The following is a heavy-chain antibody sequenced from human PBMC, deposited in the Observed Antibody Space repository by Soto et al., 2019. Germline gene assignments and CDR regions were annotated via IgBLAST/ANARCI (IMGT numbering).Heavy chain of an antibody. CDR3: ARISSNWFDP. V-gene: IGHV4-39*01. J-gene: IGHJ5*02. CDR2: IYYSGST. Sequence: SETLSLTCTVSGGSISSSSYYWGWIRQPPGKGLEWIGSIYYSGSTYHNPSLKSRVTISVDTSKNQFSLKLSSVTAADTAVYYCARISSNWFDPWGQGTLVTV. CDR1: GGSISSSSYY. D-gene: IGHD6-6*01.